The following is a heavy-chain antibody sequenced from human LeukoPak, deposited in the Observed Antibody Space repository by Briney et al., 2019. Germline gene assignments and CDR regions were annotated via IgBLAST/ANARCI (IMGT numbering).Heavy chain of an antibody. CDR3: ARDVTGN. CDR1: GFTFSDYW. CDR2: INIGGTIT. V-gene: IGHV3-74*01. J-gene: IGHJ4*02. Sequence: GGSLRLSCAASGFTFSDYWTHWVRQAPGKGLVWVSRINIGGTITNYADSVEGRFTISRDNAKNTVYLQMNSLRVEDTAVYYCARDVTGNWGQGTLVTVSS. D-gene: IGHD7-27*01.